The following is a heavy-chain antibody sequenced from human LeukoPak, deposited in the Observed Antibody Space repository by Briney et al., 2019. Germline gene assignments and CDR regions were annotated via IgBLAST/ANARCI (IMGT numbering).Heavy chain of an antibody. CDR2: ISYDGSNK. D-gene: IGHD6-19*01. Sequence: GGSLRLSCAASGFIFSYYSMHWVRLAPGKGLEWEAVISYDGSNKYYAASVKGRFTISRDNSKNTVYLQMNSLRAEDTAVYYCARDRWLISPENCYFDYWGQGTLVTVSS. CDR1: GFIFSYYS. V-gene: IGHV3-30-3*01. CDR3: ARDRWLISPENCYFDY. J-gene: IGHJ4*02.